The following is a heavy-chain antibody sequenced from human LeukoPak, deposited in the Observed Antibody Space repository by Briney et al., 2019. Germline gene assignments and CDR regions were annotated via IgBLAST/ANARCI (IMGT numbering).Heavy chain of an antibody. CDR1: GGSISSGSYY. CDR3: ARVSASTFGYDY. J-gene: IGHJ4*02. V-gene: IGHV4-61*02. Sequence: SQTLSLTCTVSGGSISSGSYYWSCIRQPAGKGLEWIGRIYTSGSTNYNPSLKSRVTISVDTSKNQFSLKLSSVTAADTAVYYCARVSASTFGYDYWGQGTLVTVSS. CDR2: IYTSGST. D-gene: IGHD2-2*01.